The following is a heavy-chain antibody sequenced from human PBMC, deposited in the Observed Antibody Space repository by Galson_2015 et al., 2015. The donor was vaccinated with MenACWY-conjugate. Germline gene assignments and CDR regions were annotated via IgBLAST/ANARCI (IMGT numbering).Heavy chain of an antibody. Sequence: SLRLSCAASGFSFSTYNMNWVRQAPGKGLEWVSYISSSSSTIYYADSVKGRFTISRDNAKNSLYLQMNSLRAEDTAVYYCARGGRGYSYGLGYWGQGTLVTVSS. CDR2: ISSSSSTI. J-gene: IGHJ4*02. CDR1: GFSFSTYN. CDR3: ARGGRGYSYGLGY. D-gene: IGHD5-18*01. V-gene: IGHV3-48*04.